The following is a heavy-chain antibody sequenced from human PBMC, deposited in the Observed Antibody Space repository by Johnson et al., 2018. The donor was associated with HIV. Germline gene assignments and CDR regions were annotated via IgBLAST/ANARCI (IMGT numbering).Heavy chain of an antibody. J-gene: IGHJ3*02. Sequence: QVQLVESGGGVVQPGRSLRLSCAASGFSFDDYGMHWVRQAPGKGLEWVAFIRYDGSNKYYADSVKGRFTISRDNSENTLYLQMNSLRAEDTALYYCAASPEDLRAFDIWGQGTMVTVSS. V-gene: IGHV3-30*02. CDR2: IRYDGSNK. D-gene: IGHD2-15*01. CDR1: GFSFDDYG. CDR3: AASPEDLRAFDI.